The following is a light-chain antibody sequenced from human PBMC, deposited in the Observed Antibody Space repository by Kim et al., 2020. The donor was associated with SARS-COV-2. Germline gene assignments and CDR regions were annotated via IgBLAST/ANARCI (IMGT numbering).Light chain of an antibody. J-gene: IGLJ3*02. CDR3: ALYLGSDIWV. CDR1: SGSVSSSYY. Sequence: GGTVTLTCSLISGSVSSSYYPNWYQQTPGQAPRTLIYRANSRSFGVPDRFSGSILGNKAALTITGAQAEDESTYYCALYLGSDIWVFGGGTQLTVL. V-gene: IGLV8-61*01. CDR2: RAN.